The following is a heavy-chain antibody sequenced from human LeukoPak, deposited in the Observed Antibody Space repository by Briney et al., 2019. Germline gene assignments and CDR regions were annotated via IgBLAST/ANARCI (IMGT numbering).Heavy chain of an antibody. J-gene: IGHJ6*03. CDR3: ARRTRGGGEPYYYYYMDV. CDR2: VYYSGSS. CDR1: GVSISSSNYY. D-gene: IGHD3-10*01. Sequence: PSETLSLTCTVSGVSISSSNYYWVWMRQPPGKRLEWIGSVYYSGSSQYNPSLKSRVTISVDTFNNQFSLKLSSVAAADTAVYFCARRTRGGGEPYYYYYMDVWGKGTTVTVSS. V-gene: IGHV4-39*01.